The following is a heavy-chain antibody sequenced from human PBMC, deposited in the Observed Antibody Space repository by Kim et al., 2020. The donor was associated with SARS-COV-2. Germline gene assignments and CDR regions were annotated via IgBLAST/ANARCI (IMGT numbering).Heavy chain of an antibody. CDR1: GFIFSNYW. Sequence: GGSLRLSCAASGFIFSNYWMHWVRQGPGKGLVWVSRISGDGSITNYVDSVKGRLTISRDNARNTVYLQMNSLRVEDTAVYYCARGVGSLVFWGQGTTVTVSS. CDR2: ISGDGSIT. J-gene: IGHJ6*02. CDR3: ARGVGSLVF. V-gene: IGHV3-74*01. D-gene: IGHD3-16*02.